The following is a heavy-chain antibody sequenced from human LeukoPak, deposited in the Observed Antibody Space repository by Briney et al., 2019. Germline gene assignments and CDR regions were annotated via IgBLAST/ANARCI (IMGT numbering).Heavy chain of an antibody. CDR2: ISWNSGSI. D-gene: IGHD6-13*01. V-gene: IGHV3-9*01. Sequence: GRSLRLSCAASGFTFDDYAMHWVRQAPGKGLEWVSGISWNSGSIGYADSVKGRFTISRDNAKNSLYLQMNSLRAEDTALYYCAKDTPSQQRGPLDYSGQGTLVTVFS. CDR1: GFTFDDYA. CDR3: AKDTPSQQRGPLDY. J-gene: IGHJ4*02.